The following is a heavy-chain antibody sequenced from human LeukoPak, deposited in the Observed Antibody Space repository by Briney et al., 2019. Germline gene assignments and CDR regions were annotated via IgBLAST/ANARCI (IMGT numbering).Heavy chain of an antibody. CDR3: ARETMVRGVISFGP. D-gene: IGHD3-10*01. J-gene: IGHJ5*02. CDR1: GFTFSSYG. CDR2: IWYDGSNK. V-gene: IGHV3-33*01. Sequence: GGPLRLSCAASGFTFSSYGMHWVRQAPGKGLEWVAVIWYDGSNKYYADSVKGRFTISRDNSKNTLYLQMNSLRAEDTAVYYCARETMVRGVISFGPWGQGTLVTVSS.